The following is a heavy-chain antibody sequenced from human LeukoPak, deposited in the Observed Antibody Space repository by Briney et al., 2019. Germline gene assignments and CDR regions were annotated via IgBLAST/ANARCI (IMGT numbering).Heavy chain of an antibody. J-gene: IGHJ3*01. CDR1: GFTFSSYS. Sequence: GVSLRLSCAASGFTFSSYSMSWVRQAPGKGREGGSNLSASGGETYYADTVKGQFITSGDNSKNPLYLQINSLRAEDTALYYCAKQGGHTSGPHDAFDVWGQGTKVTVSS. CDR3: AKQGGHTSGPHDAFDV. D-gene: IGHD3-22*01. CDR2: LSASGGET. V-gene: IGHV3-23*01.